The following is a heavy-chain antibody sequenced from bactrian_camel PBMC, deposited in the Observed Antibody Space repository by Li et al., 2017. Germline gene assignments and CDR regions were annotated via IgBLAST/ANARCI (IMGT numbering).Heavy chain of an antibody. CDR1: GFTYATYC. D-gene: IGHD7*01. V-gene: IGHV3S60*01. Sequence: HVQLVESGGASVHSGESLELSCQASGFTYATYCMGWFRQAPGQKREAVAAISPGGGSSIYTDPVQGRFTITRDNSKGTLYLRMDSLKPEDTAMYYCAANPLGGRCFLNDRYFDHWGQGTQVTVS. J-gene: IGHJ6*01. CDR2: ISPGGGSS. CDR3: AANPLGGRCFLNDRYFDH.